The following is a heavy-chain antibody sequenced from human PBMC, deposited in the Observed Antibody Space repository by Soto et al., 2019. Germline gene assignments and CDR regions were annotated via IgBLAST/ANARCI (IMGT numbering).Heavy chain of an antibody. Sequence: ASVKVSCKASGYTFSNYDISWVRQAPGQRLEWMGWINAGNGNTKYSQKFQGRVTISRDTSAITAYMELSCLSSEDTAVYYCARDLGGWPDYWGQGTLVTVSS. CDR2: INAGNGNT. CDR1: GYTFSNYD. V-gene: IGHV1-3*01. J-gene: IGHJ4*02. CDR3: ARDLGGWPDY. D-gene: IGHD2-15*01.